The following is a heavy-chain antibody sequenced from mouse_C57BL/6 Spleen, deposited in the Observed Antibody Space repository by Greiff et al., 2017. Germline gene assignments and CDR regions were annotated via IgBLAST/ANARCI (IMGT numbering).Heavy chain of an antibody. D-gene: IGHD3-2*02. V-gene: IGHV1-42*01. CDR3: AKTAQATSYFDY. Sequence: EVKLQESGPELVKPGASVKISCKASGYSFTGYYMNWVKQSPEKSLEWIGEINPSTGGTTYNQKFKAKATLTVDKSSSTAYMQLKSLTSEDSAVYYCAKTAQATSYFDYWGQGTTLTVSS. J-gene: IGHJ2*01. CDR1: GYSFTGYY. CDR2: INPSTGGT.